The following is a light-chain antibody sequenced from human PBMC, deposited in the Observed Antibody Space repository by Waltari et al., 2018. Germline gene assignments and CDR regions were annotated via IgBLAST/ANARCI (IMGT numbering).Light chain of an antibody. CDR1: QSVSSD. J-gene: IGKJ1*01. CDR3: QQRSHWRT. CDR2: DTS. V-gene: IGKV3-11*01. Sequence: IMLTQSPATLSLSPGTRATLSCRTSQSVSSDLAWFQPKPGQAPSLLIYDTSNRATGIPARFSGSGSGTDFTLTISSLEPEDSAVYYCQQRSHWRTFGQGTKVEIK.